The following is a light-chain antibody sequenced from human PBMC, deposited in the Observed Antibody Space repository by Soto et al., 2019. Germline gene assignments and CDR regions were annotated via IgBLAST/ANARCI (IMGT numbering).Light chain of an antibody. Sequence: EIVMTQSPATLSVSPGEKATLSCRASQSVSNNLAWYQQKPGQAPRLLIYFASTRATGIPARLSGSGSGTEFTLTISSLPSEDFAVYSCQQYNKWPLTFGGGTKVE. CDR2: FAS. CDR3: QQYNKWPLT. J-gene: IGKJ4*01. CDR1: QSVSNN. V-gene: IGKV3-15*01.